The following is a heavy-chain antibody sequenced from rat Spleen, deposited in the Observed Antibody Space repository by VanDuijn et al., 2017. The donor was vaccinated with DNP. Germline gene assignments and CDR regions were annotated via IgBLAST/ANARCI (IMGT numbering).Heavy chain of an antibody. V-gene: IGHV5-25*01. J-gene: IGHJ2*01. D-gene: IGHD1-10*01. Sequence: EVQLVESGGGLVQPGRSLKLSCAASGFTFSDYNMAWVRQAPTKGLEWVATIGTSGGNTYYRDSVRGRFSISRNNAENSLSLQMNSLKSEDTATYYCAREQHFHFDYWGQGVMVTVSS. CDR2: IGTSGGNT. CDR1: GFTFSDYN. CDR3: AREQHFHFDY.